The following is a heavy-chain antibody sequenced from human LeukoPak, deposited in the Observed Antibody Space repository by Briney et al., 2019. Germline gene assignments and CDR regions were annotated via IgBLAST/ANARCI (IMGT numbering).Heavy chain of an antibody. V-gene: IGHV3-33*01. CDR2: IWYDGSNK. CDR1: GFTFSSYG. J-gene: IGHJ5*02. CDR3: ARDGRRYCSSTSCSRVDP. D-gene: IGHD2-2*01. Sequence: GGSLRLSRAASGFTFSSYGMHWVRQAPAKGLEWVGVIWYDGSNKYYADSVKGRFTISRDNSKNTLYLQMNSLRAEDTAVYYCARDGRRYCSSTSCSRVDPWGQGTLVTVSS.